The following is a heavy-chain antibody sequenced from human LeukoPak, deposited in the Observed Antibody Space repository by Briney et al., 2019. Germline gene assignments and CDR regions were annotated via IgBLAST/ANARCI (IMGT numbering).Heavy chain of an antibody. V-gene: IGHV1-69*05. CDR1: GGTFSSYA. Sequence: SVKVSCTASGGTFSSYAISWVRQAPGQGLEWMGGIIPIFGTANYAQKFQGRVTMTTDTSTSTAYMELRSLRSDDTAVYYCARERDSSGWFDYWGQGTLVTVSS. CDR3: ARERDSSGWFDY. CDR2: IIPIFGTA. D-gene: IGHD6-19*01. J-gene: IGHJ4*02.